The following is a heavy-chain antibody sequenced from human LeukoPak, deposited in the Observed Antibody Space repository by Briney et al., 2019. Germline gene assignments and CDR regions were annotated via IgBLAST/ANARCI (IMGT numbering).Heavy chain of an antibody. CDR1: GFTFSNAW. J-gene: IGHJ6*04. D-gene: IGHD5-24*01. Sequence: GGSLRLSCAASGFTFSNAWMSWVRQAPGKGLGWVGRIKSKTDGGTTDYAAPVKGRFTISRDDSKNTLYLQMNSLKTEDTAVYYCTTQITPYYYYGMDVWGKGTTVTVSS. V-gene: IGHV3-15*01. CDR2: IKSKTDGGTT. CDR3: TTQITPYYYYGMDV.